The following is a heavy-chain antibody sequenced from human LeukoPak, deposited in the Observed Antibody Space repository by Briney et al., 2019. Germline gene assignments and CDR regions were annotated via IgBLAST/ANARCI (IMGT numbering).Heavy chain of an antibody. CDR2: IYYSGST. J-gene: IGHJ6*02. CDR3: ARLHGERQTYYYGMDV. D-gene: IGHD1-1*01. V-gene: IGHV4-59*01. CDR1: GGSISSYY. Sequence: PSETLSLTRTVSGGSISSYYWSWIRQPPGKGLEWIGYIYYSGSTNYSPSLKSRVTISVDTSKNQFSLKLSSVTAADTAVYYCARLHGERQTYYYGMDVWGQGTTVTVSS.